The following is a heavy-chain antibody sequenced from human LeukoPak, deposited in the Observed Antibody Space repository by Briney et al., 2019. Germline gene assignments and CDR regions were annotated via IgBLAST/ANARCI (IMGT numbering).Heavy chain of an antibody. CDR3: ARGGVVTAIHDDY. D-gene: IGHD2-21*02. CDR2: INHSGST. Sequence: SETVSLTCAVYDGSFSGYYWSWIRQPPGKGLEWIGEINHSGSTNYNPSLKSRVTISVDTSKNQFSLKLSSVTAADTAVYYCARGGVVTAIHDDYWGQGTLVTVSS. V-gene: IGHV4-34*01. CDR1: DGSFSGYY. J-gene: IGHJ4*02.